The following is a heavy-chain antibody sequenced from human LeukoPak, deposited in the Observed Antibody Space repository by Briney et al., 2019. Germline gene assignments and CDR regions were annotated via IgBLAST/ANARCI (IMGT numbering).Heavy chain of an antibody. J-gene: IGHJ4*02. CDR3: AKEDPSRE. V-gene: IGHV3-23*01. CDR2: ISGRGGST. CDR1: GFTFSSYA. Sequence: GGSLRLSCAPSGFTFSSYAMSWVSHAPGKGLGWVSAISGRGGSTYCADSVKGWFTISRDTSRNTLYLQMNSLRADGTAVTIWAKEDPSREWGEGTLVTVSS. D-gene: IGHD5-24*01.